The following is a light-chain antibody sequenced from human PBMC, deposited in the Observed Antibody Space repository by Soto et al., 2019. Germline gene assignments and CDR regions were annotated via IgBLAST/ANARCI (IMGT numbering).Light chain of an antibody. CDR2: DAS. Sequence: DIQMTQSPTTLSASVGDRITITCRASQSISSWLAWYQQKPGKAPKLLIYDASSLESGVPSRFSGSGSGTEFTLTISSLQPYDFATYYCQKYNSYLWTVGQGTKVNSK. V-gene: IGKV1-5*01. J-gene: IGKJ1*01. CDR1: QSISSW. CDR3: QKYNSYLWT.